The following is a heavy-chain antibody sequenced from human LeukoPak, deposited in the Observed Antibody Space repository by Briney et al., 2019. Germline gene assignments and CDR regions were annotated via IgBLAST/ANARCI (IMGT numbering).Heavy chain of an antibody. CDR2: ISGSGGST. Sequence: GGALRLSCAASGFTFRSYSMNWVRQAPGKGLGGGSGISGSGGSTYYADSVKGRFTISRDNSKNTLYLQMNSLRAEDTAVYYCAKVKPPRSTMIVEVTYYFDYWGQGTLVSVSS. CDR1: GFTFRSYS. CDR3: AKVKPPRSTMIVEVTYYFDY. D-gene: IGHD3-22*01. V-gene: IGHV3-23*01. J-gene: IGHJ4*02.